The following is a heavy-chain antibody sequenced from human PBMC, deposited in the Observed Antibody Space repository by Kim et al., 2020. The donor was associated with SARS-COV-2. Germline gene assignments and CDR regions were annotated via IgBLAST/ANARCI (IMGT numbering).Heavy chain of an antibody. CDR1: GFTFRSYA. V-gene: IGHV3-30*04. CDR3: ATVRQEYSSSWYYFDY. CDR2: ISYDGSNK. J-gene: IGHJ4*02. D-gene: IGHD6-13*01. Sequence: GGSLRLSCAASGFTFRSYAIHWVRQAPGKGPEWVSVISYDGSNKYYADSVKGRFTISRDNSKNTLYLQMNSLRAEDTAMYYCATVRQEYSSSWYYFDYWGQRALVSVSS.